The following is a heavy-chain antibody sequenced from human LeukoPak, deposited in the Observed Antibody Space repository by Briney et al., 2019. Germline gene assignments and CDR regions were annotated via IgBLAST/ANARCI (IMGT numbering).Heavy chain of an antibody. CDR3: ARGDYYGSGSSGGDY. D-gene: IGHD3-10*01. J-gene: IGHJ4*02. CDR2: INWNGGST. V-gene: IGHV3-20*04. Sequence: PGGSLRLSCAASGFTFDDYGMNWVRQAPGTGLEWVSGINWNGGSTGYADSVKGRFTISRDNAKNSLYLQMNSLRAEDTALYYCARGDYYGSGSSGGDYWGQGTLVTVSS. CDR1: GFTFDDYG.